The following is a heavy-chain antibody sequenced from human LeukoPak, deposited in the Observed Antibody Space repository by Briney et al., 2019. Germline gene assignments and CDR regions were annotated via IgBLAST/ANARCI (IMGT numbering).Heavy chain of an antibody. CDR2: MYYNGGT. CDR3: ARGPLSGSGYPFRH. J-gene: IGHJ1*01. D-gene: IGHD3-22*01. CDR1: GGSISSYY. Sequence: PSETPSLTCTVSGGSISSYYWTWIRQPPGKGLEWIGYMYYNGGTNYSPSLKSRVTISVDTSKNQISLKLSSVTAADTAVYYCARGPLSGSGYPFRHWGQGTLVTVSS. V-gene: IGHV4-59*12.